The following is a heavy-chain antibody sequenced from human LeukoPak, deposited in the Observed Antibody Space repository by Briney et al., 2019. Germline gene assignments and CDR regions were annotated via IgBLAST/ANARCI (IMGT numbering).Heavy chain of an antibody. CDR3: ARGDDRSGYYYFFDY. D-gene: IGHD3-22*01. J-gene: IGHJ4*02. CDR2: MSYDGSTQ. V-gene: IGHV3-30-3*01. Sequence: GGSLRLSCAASGFTFSNYIMHWVRQAPGKGLEWVTLMSYDGSTQYYADSVKGRFTISRDNPMNTVYLQIHSLRPEDTAVYYCARGDDRSGYYYFFDYWGQGTLVTVSS. CDR1: GFTFSNYI.